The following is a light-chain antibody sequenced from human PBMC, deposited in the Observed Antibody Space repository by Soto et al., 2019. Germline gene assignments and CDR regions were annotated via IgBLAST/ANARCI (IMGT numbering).Light chain of an antibody. V-gene: IGLV2-14*01. CDR3: SSYTSTSTYV. J-gene: IGLJ1*01. Sequence: SVLTQPASVSGSPGQSITISCTGTSSDVGGYNYVSWYQQYPGKAPKLMIYHVSNRPSGVSNRFSGSKSGNSASLTISGLQPEDEADYYCSSYTSTSTYVFGTGTKVPVL. CDR2: HVS. CDR1: SSDVGGYNY.